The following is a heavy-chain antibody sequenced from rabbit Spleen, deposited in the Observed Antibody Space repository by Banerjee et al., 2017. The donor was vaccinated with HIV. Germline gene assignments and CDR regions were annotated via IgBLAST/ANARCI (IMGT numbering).Heavy chain of an antibody. J-gene: IGHJ4*01. CDR1: GFSFSTSYY. CDR2: MYPDGVGST. CDR3: ARGDNNAGNGFNL. Sequence: QSLEESGGDMVKPGASLTLTCTASGFSFSTSYYICWVRQAPGKGLEWIGCMYPDGVGSTAYASWAKGRFTISKTSSTTVTLQMTSLTAADTATYFCARGDNNAGNGFNLWGPGTLVTVS. V-gene: IGHV1S40*01. D-gene: IGHD4-2*01.